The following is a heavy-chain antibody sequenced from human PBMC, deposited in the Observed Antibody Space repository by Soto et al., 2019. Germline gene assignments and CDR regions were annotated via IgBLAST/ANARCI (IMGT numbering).Heavy chain of an antibody. CDR1: GGTFGRNA. CDR3: ARPQGSGWRFNALDF. J-gene: IGHJ3*01. CDR2: IIPMFDTA. Sequence: QVVLVQSGAEVKNPGSSVKVSCKASGGTFGRNAINWVRQAPGKGFEGMGGIIPMFDTANHAQKFRDRIMITADESTNTAYLELKDLRSEDTAIYYCARPQGSGWRFNALDFWGQGTMVTVSS. V-gene: IGHV1-69*01. D-gene: IGHD6-19*01.